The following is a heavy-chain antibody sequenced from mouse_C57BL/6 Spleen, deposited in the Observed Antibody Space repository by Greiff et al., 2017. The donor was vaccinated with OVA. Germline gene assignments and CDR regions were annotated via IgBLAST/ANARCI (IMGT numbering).Heavy chain of an antibody. CDR1: GYTFTSYW. D-gene: IGHD2-1*01. V-gene: IGHV1-69*01. J-gene: IGHJ2*01. CDR3: ARGAGNSYYFDY. CDR2: IDPSDSYT. Sequence: QVQLQQPGAELVMPGASVKLSCKASGYTFTSYWMHWVKQRPGQGLEWIGEIDPSDSYTNYNQKFKGKSTLTVDKSSSTAYMRLSSLTSEDSAVYYCARGAGNSYYFDYWGQGTTLTVSS.